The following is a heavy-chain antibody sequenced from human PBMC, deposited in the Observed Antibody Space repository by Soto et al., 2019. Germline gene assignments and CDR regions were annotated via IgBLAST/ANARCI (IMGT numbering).Heavy chain of an antibody. CDR3: AREGSMAPFDF. CDR2: IYYSGST. V-gene: IGHV4-31*03. Sequence: SETLSLTCTVSGGSISSGGYYWSWIRQHPGKGLEWIGYIYYSGSTYYNPSLKSRVTISVDTSKNQFSLKLSSVTAADTAVYYCAREGSMAPFDFCGPGTLVTLSS. D-gene: IGHD3-10*01. CDR1: GGSISSGGYY. J-gene: IGHJ4*02.